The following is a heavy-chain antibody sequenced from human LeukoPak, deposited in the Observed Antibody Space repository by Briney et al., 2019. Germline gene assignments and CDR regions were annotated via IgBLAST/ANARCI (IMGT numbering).Heavy chain of an antibody. CDR1: GFTFSSYA. V-gene: IGHV3-23*03. Sequence: PGGSLRLSCAASGFTFSSYAMTWVRQAPGKGLEWVSVIYSDGSTYYADSVKGRFTISRDNAKNSLYLQTNSLRAEDTAVYYCASPGGWSQPFDYWGQGTLVTVSS. CDR3: ASPGGWSQPFDY. CDR2: IYSDGST. D-gene: IGHD6-19*01. J-gene: IGHJ4*02.